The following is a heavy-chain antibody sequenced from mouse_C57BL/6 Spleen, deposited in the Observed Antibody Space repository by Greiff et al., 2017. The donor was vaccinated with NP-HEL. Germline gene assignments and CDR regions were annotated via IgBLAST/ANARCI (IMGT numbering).Heavy chain of an antibody. CDR1: GYSFTGYF. CDR2: INPYNGDT. Sequence: VQLKESGPELVKPGDSVKISCKASGYSFTGYFMNWVMQSHGKSLEWIGRINPYNGDTFYNQKFKGKATLTVDKSSSTAHMELRSLTSEDSAVYYCARRVTGTYGYFDVWGTGTTVTVSS. V-gene: IGHV1-20*01. J-gene: IGHJ1*03. CDR3: ARRVTGTYGYFDV. D-gene: IGHD4-1*01.